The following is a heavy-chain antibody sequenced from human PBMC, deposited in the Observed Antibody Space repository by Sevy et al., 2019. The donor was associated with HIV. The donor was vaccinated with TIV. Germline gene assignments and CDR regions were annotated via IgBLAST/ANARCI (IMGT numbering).Heavy chain of an antibody. J-gene: IGHJ6*02. V-gene: IGHV3-7*01. CDR3: ARDGNYYGSGSYYNRPYYGMDV. CDR1: GFTFSSYW. Sequence: GGSLRLSCAASGFTFSSYWMRWVRQAPGKGLEWVANIKQDGSEKYYVDSVKGRFTISRDNAKNSLYLQMNSLRAEDTAVYYCARDGNYYGSGSYYNRPYYGMDVWGQGTTVTVSS. D-gene: IGHD3-10*01. CDR2: IKQDGSEK.